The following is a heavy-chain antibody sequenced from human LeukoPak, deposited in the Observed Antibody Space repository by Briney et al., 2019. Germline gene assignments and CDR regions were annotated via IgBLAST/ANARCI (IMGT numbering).Heavy chain of an antibody. Sequence: GGSLRLSCAASGFTFSNAWMSWVRQAPGKGLEWVGRIKSKTDGGTTDYAAPVKGRFTISRDDSKNTLYLQMNSLRAEDTAVYYCARGRWLQLRGCFDYWGQGTLVTVSS. V-gene: IGHV3-15*01. D-gene: IGHD5-24*01. J-gene: IGHJ4*02. CDR1: GFTFSNAW. CDR2: IKSKTDGGTT. CDR3: ARGRWLQLRGCFDY.